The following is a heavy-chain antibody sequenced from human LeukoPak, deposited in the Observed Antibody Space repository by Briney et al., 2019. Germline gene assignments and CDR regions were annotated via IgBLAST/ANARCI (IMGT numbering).Heavy chain of an antibody. J-gene: IGHJ3*02. V-gene: IGHV1-69*13. D-gene: IGHD1-26*01. CDR2: IIPIFGTA. Sequence: ASVKVSCKASGGTFSNYAISWVRQAPGQGLEWMGGIIPIFGTANYAQKFQGRVTITADESTSTAYMGLSSLRAEDTAVYYCARERGGGVGATWVRAFDIWGQGTTVTVSS. CDR1: GGTFSNYA. CDR3: ARERGGGVGATWVRAFDI.